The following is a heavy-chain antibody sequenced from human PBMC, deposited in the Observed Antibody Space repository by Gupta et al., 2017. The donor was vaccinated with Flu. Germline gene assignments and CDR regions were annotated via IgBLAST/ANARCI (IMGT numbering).Heavy chain of an antibody. D-gene: IGHD6-19*01. J-gene: IGHJ4*02. CDR2: ISSSSSYI. V-gene: IGHV3-21*01. Sequence: YGMNWVRQAPGKGLEWVSSISSSSSYIYYADSVQGRFTISRHNAKNSLYLQMNSLRAEDTAVYYCARAWDVTVAGTFGYWGQGTLVTV. CDR1: YG. CDR3: ARAWDVTVAGTFGY.